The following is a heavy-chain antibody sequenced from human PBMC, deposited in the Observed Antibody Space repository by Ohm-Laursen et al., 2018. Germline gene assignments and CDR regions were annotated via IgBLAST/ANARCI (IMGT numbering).Heavy chain of an antibody. J-gene: IGHJ4*02. Sequence: SLRLSCSASGFTFSIYWMFWVRQAPGKGLEWVASVNEDASEKYYVDSVKGRFTISRDNAKNSLYLQMNSPRADDTAVYYCAVSPRVTWYWGQGTLVTVSS. CDR2: VNEDASEK. D-gene: IGHD3-16*01. CDR1: GFTFSIYW. V-gene: IGHV3-7*01. CDR3: AVSPRVTWY.